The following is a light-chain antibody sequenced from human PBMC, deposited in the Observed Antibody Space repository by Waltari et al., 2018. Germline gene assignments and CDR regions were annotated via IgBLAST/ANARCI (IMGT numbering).Light chain of an antibody. CDR1: QSVSSN. CDR3: QQYNNLPRT. Sequence: EIVMTQSPATLSVSPGERATLSCRASQSVSSNLAWYQQKPGQAPRFLIYGASSRATGIPARFSGSGSGTEFTLTISSLQSEDFSVYYCQQYNNLPRTFGQGTKVEIK. V-gene: IGKV3-15*01. J-gene: IGKJ1*01. CDR2: GAS.